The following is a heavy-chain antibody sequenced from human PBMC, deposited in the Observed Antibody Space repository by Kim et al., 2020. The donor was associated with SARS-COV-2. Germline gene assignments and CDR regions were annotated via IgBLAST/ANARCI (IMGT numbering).Heavy chain of an antibody. D-gene: IGHD3-22*01. V-gene: IGHV3-23*01. CDR3: AKHFGSSGSEFQH. J-gene: IGHJ1*01. CDR1: GFTFSAYA. Sequence: GGSLRLSCAASGFTFSAYAMSWVRQAPGKGLEWVSGISGSISGSDDTTYYADSVKGWFIISRDNSKNTLHLQMNSLRAEDTAVYYCAKHFGSSGSEFQHWGQGTLVTVSS. CDR2: ISGSISGSDDTT.